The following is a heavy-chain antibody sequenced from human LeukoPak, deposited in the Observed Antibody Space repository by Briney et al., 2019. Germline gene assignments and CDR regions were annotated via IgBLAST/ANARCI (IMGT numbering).Heavy chain of an antibody. Sequence: GASVKVSCKASGYIFTGYYMHWVRQAPGQGLEWMGWINPNSGDTNYAQKFRGRVTMTTDTSTSTAYMELRSLRSDDTAVYYCARDTSYYFDYWGQGTLVTVSS. CDR1: GYIFTGYY. V-gene: IGHV1-2*02. D-gene: IGHD2/OR15-2a*01. CDR2: INPNSGDT. CDR3: ARDTSYYFDY. J-gene: IGHJ4*02.